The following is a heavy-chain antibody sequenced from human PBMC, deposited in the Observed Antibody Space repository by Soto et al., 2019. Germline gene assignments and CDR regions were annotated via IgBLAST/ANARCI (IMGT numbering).Heavy chain of an antibody. CDR3: ARGEYYDILTGYYNNYYYYMDV. Sequence: ASVKVSCKASGYTFTSYGISWVRQAPGQGLEWMGWISAYNGNTNYAQKLQGRVTMTTDTSTSTAYMELRSLGSDDTAVYYCARGEYYDILTGYYNNYYYYMDVWGKGTTVTVSS. CDR1: GYTFTSYG. D-gene: IGHD3-9*01. CDR2: ISAYNGNT. V-gene: IGHV1-18*01. J-gene: IGHJ6*03.